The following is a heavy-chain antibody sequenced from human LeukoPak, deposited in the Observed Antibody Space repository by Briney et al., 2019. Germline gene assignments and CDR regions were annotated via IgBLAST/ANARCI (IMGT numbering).Heavy chain of an antibody. V-gene: IGHV1-46*01. CDR2: MHPTGDST. CDR3: ARHDFDLPMIYSFFVH. J-gene: IGHJ5*02. D-gene: IGHD3-3*01. CDR1: GYTLTKYY. Sequence: GASVKVSCKASGYTLTKYYMNWVRQAPGQGLEWMGIMHPTGDSTNYAQKFQGRVTLTRDTSTGTFYMELSSLTSEDTAVYYCARHDFDLPMIYSFFVHWGQGTLVTVSS.